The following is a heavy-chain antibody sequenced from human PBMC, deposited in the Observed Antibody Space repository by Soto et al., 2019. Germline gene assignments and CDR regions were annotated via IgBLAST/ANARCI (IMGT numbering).Heavy chain of an antibody. Sequence: PSETLSLTCTVSGGSISSGDYYWSWIRQPPGKGLEWIGYIYYSGSTYYNPSLKSGGTISGDTSKNQYSLKLSSVTDADTAVYYCARGRDTYYDILTRERGAFDIWGQGTMVTVSS. J-gene: IGHJ3*02. CDR2: IYYSGST. D-gene: IGHD3-9*01. CDR3: ARGRDTYYDILTRERGAFDI. CDR1: GGSISSGDYY. V-gene: IGHV4-30-4*01.